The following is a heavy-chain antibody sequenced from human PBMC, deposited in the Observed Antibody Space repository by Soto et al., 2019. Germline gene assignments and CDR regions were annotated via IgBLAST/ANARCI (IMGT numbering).Heavy chain of an antibody. CDR1: GDSVSRNSAA. CDR2: TYSRSKKYN. CDR3: VRTPASGTLDP. Sequence: SETLSLTCAISGDSVSRNSAAWNWIRQSTTRRVEWLGRTYSRSKKYNDYAVCVKSRITINPDTSKKQFSLQLNSVTPEDTAGYSCVRTPASGTLDPWGQGTLVTVSS. V-gene: IGHV6-1*01. D-gene: IGHD6-13*01. J-gene: IGHJ5*02.